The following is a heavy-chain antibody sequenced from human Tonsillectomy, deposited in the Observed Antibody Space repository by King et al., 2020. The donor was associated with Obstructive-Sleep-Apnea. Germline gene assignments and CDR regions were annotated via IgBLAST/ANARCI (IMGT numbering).Heavy chain of an antibody. Sequence: EQLVQSGADMKKPGASVKVSCKASGYTFTGYYLHWVRQAPGQGLEWMGWTNPHDGDTIYAQKFKGRVTMTRDTSVSTTYVELSRLTSDDTAVYYCARGAEIFDYWGRGTLVTVSS. D-gene: IGHD5-24*01. CDR2: TNPHDGDT. CDR3: ARGAEIFDY. CDR1: GYTFTGYY. J-gene: IGHJ4*02. V-gene: IGHV1-2*02.